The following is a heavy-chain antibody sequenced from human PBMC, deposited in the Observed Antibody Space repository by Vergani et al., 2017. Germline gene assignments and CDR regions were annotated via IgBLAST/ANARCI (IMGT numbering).Heavy chain of an antibody. J-gene: IGHJ4*02. CDR2: INHSGST. CDR1: GGSFSGYY. CDR3: ARRYCSGGSCYNFDY. Sequence: QVQLQESGPGLVKPSQTLSLTCAVYGGSFSGYYWSWIRQPPGKGLEWIGEINHSGSTNYNPSLKSRVTISVDTSKNQFSLKLSSVTAADTAVYYCARRYCSGGSCYNFDYWGQGTLVTVSS. V-gene: IGHV4-34*09. D-gene: IGHD2-15*01.